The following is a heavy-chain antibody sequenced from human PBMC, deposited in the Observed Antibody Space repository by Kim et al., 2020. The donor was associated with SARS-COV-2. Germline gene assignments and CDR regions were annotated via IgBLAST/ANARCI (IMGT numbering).Heavy chain of an antibody. CDR1: GFTFSSYW. CDR3: ARMGQGYFDWLSTYYFDY. Sequence: GGSLRLSCAASGFTFSSYWMSWVRQAPGKGLEWVANIKQDGSEKYYVDSVKGRFTISRDNAKNSLYLQMNSLRAEDTAVYYCARMGQGYFDWLSTYYFDYCGQGTLVTVSS. CDR2: IKQDGSEK. V-gene: IGHV3-7*01. J-gene: IGHJ4*02. D-gene: IGHD3-9*01.